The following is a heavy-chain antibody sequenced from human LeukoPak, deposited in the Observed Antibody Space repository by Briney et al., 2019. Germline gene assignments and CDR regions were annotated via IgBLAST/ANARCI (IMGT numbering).Heavy chain of an antibody. V-gene: IGHV1-8*01. Sequence: ASVKVSCKASGYTFTSYDINWVRQATGQGLEWMGWMNPNSGNTGCAQKLQGRVTMTTDTSTSTAYMELRSLRSDDTAVYYCAREEGWFGELSYFDYWGQGTLVTVSS. J-gene: IGHJ4*02. CDR2: MNPNSGNT. D-gene: IGHD3-10*01. CDR3: AREEGWFGELSYFDY. CDR1: GYTFTSYD.